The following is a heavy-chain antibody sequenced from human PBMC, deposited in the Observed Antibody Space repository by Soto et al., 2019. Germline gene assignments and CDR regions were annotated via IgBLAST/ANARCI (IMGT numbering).Heavy chain of an antibody. V-gene: IGHV4-59*08. CDR3: ARGPYYDLIWNYYYMDV. J-gene: IGHJ6*03. Sequence: ETLSLTCSVSGGSISGHYWSWVRQTPGKGLEWIGYMYYSGSTNYNPSLKSRVTISVDTSKNHFSLRLTSVTAADTAVYYCARGPYYDLIWNYYYMDVWGKGTTVTVSS. D-gene: IGHD3-16*01. CDR1: GGSISGHY. CDR2: MYYSGST.